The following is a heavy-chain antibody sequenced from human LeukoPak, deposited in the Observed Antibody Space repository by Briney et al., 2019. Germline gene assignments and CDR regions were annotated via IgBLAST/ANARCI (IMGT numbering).Heavy chain of an antibody. D-gene: IGHD4-23*01. CDR2: IYYSGST. Sequence: SQTPSLTCTVSGGSISSGDYYWSWIRQPPGKGLEWIGYIYYSGSTYYNPSLKSRVTISVDTSKNQFSLKLSSVTAADTAVYYCARGRVGGYYGGPRIFDYWGQGTLVTVSS. V-gene: IGHV4-30-4*01. J-gene: IGHJ4*02. CDR3: ARGRVGGYYGGPRIFDY. CDR1: GGSISSGDYY.